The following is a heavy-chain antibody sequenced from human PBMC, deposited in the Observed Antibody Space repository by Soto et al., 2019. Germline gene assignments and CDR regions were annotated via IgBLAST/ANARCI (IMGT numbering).Heavy chain of an antibody. Sequence: QVQLVQSGDEVRKPGSSVKVSCKASGYIFVNYGIAWVRQAPGQGLEWLGWISPYSGNTHYGSKVQGETTMTTQPSTSTSYMDLGSLTSDDTAVYYCAMVDNYVTPTPQDVWGQGTTVTVSS. CDR1: GYIFVNYG. D-gene: IGHD3-16*01. V-gene: IGHV1-18*01. J-gene: IGHJ6*02. CDR2: ISPYSGNT. CDR3: AMVDNYVTPTPQDV.